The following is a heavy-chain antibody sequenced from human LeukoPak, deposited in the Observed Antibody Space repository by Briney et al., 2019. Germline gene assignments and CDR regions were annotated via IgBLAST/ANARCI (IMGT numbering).Heavy chain of an antibody. CDR3: TKEYLVVVSLDAFDI. D-gene: IGHD3-22*01. CDR2: IYSGGST. Sequence: GGSLRLSCAASGFTVSSNYMSWVRQAPGKGLEWVSVIYSGGSTYYADSVKGRFTISRDNSKNTLYLQMNSLKTEDTAVYYCTKEYLVVVSLDAFDIWGQGTMVTVSS. CDR1: GFTVSSNY. V-gene: IGHV3-53*01. J-gene: IGHJ3*02.